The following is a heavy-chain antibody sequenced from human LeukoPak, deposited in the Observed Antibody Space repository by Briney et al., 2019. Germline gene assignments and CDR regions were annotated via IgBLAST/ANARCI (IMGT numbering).Heavy chain of an antibody. D-gene: IGHD3-10*01. CDR3: ARVAGGVIDY. V-gene: IGHV3-30-3*01. CDR1: GFTFSSYA. CDR2: ISYDGSNK. J-gene: IGHJ4*02. Sequence: GGSLRLSCAASGFTFSSYAMHWVRQAPGKGLEWVAVISYDGSNKYYADSVKGRFTISRDSSKSTLYLQMNSLRGEDTAVYYCARVAGGVIDYWGQGNLVTGSS.